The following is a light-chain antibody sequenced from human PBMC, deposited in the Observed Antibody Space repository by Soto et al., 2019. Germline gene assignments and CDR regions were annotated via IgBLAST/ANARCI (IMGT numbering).Light chain of an antibody. CDR1: QSISSY. J-gene: IGKJ3*01. CDR3: QQSYSTPRP. V-gene: IGKV1-39*01. Sequence: DIQMTQSPSSLSASVGDRVTITCRASQSISSYLNWYQQKPGKAPKLLIYAASSLQSGVPSRFSGGGSGTDFTVTISSLQPEDFATYDCQQSYSTPRPFGPGTKVDIK. CDR2: AAS.